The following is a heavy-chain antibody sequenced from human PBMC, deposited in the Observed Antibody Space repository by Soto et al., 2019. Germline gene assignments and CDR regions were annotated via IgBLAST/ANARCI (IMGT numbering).Heavy chain of an antibody. D-gene: IGHD2-2*01. J-gene: IGHJ4*02. Sequence: SETLSLTCTVSGGSISSYYWSWIRQPPGKGLEWIGYIYYSGSTNYNPSLKSRVTISVDTSKNQFSLKLSSVTAADTAVYYCARGASVVPAANWGQGTLVTVSS. V-gene: IGHV4-59*01. CDR3: ARGASVVPAAN. CDR2: IYYSGST. CDR1: GGSISSYY.